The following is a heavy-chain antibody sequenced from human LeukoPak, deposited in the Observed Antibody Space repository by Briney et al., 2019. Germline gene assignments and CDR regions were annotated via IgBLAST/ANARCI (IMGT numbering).Heavy chain of an antibody. Sequence: SQTLSLTCTVSGGSISSGDYYWSWIRQPPGKGLEWIGYIYYSGSTFYNPSLKSRVTMSVDTSKNQFSLKLSSVTAADTAVYYCARGSKDIVVPGGYWGQGTLVTVSS. CDR3: ARGSKDIVVPGGY. J-gene: IGHJ4*02. V-gene: IGHV4-30-4*01. CDR2: IYYSGST. CDR1: GGSISSGDYY. D-gene: IGHD2-2*01.